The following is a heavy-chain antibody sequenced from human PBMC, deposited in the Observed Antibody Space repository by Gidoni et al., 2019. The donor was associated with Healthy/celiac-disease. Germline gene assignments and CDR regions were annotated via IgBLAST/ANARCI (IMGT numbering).Heavy chain of an antibody. CDR3: ARSSSSPYYYYGMDV. CDR1: GFTFSSYA. V-gene: IGHV3-30-3*01. D-gene: IGHD6-6*01. J-gene: IGHJ6*02. Sequence: QVQLVESGGGVVQPGRSLRLSCAASGFTFSSYAMHWVRQAPGKGLEWVAVISYDGSNKYYADSVKGRFTISRDNSKNTLYLQMNSLRAEDTAVYYCARSSSSPYYYYGMDVWGQGTTVTVSS. CDR2: ISYDGSNK.